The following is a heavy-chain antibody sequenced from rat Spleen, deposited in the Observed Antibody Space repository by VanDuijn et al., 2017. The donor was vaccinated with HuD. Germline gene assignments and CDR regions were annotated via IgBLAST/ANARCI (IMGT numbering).Heavy chain of an antibody. D-gene: IGHD1-2*01. CDR1: GFTFSNFD. CDR2: IWTGGIT. V-gene: IGHV2-32*01. J-gene: IGHJ2*01. Sequence: VQLVESGGGLVQPGRSLKLSCAASGFTFSNFDMAWVRQAPTKGLEWMGVIWTGGITAYNSLLKSRLSISRDISKSQVFLKMNSLQTEDTATYYCARVGYSGYIRYFDFWGQGVMVTVSS. CDR3: ARVGYSGYIRYFDF.